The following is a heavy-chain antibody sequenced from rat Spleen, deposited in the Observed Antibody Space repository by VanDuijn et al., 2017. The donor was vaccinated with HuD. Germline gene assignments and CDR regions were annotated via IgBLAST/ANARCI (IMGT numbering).Heavy chain of an antibody. Sequence: EVQLVESGGGLAQPGRSLKLSCVASGFTFNNYWMTWIRQAPGKGLEWVASITHTGGNTYYPDSVKGRFTISRDNAKSTLYLQMNSLRSEDTATYFCTSGVYNLSLDYWGQGVMVTVSS. CDR2: ITHTGGNT. CDR1: GFTFNNYW. V-gene: IGHV5-31*01. J-gene: IGHJ2*01. CDR3: TSGVYNLSLDY. D-gene: IGHD1-4*01.